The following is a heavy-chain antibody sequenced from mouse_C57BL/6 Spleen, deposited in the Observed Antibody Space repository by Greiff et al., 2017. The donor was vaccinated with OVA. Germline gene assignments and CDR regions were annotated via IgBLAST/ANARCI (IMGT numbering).Heavy chain of an antibody. V-gene: IGHV1-69*01. CDR2: IDPSDSYT. CDR3: ARGGPAGAWFAY. CDR1: GYTFTSYW. J-gene: IGHJ3*01. Sequence: VQLQQPGAELVMPGASVKLSCKASGYTFTSYWMHWVKQRPGQGLEWIGEIDPSDSYTNYNQKFKGKSTLTVEKSSSTAYMQLSSLTSEDSAVYYCARGGPAGAWFAYWGQGTLVTVSA.